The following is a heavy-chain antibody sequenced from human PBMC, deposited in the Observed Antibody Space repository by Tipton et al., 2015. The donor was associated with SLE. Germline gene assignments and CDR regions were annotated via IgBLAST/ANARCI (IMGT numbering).Heavy chain of an antibody. J-gene: IGHJ4*02. V-gene: IGHV4-59*08. Sequence: TLSLTCTVSGGSISSFHWSWIRQPPGKGLEWIGYIYYSGSTTYNPSLKSRVTISVDTSKNQFSLKLISVTAADTAFYYCARHAGFDFCLDYWGPGTLLPFS. D-gene: IGHD3-9*01. CDR2: IYYSGST. CDR1: GGSISSFH. CDR3: ARHAGFDFCLDY.